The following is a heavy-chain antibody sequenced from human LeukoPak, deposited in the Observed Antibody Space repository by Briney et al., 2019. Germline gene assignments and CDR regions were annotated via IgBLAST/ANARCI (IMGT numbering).Heavy chain of an antibody. CDR3: ARNPGGDLADYFDY. J-gene: IGHJ4*02. CDR1: GFTFNNYA. D-gene: IGHD1-14*01. V-gene: IGHV3-33*01. CDR2: LWYDGSNK. Sequence: GGSLRLSCAASGFTFNNYAMHWVRQAPGKGLEWGAVLWYDGSNKYYADSVKGRFTISRDNSKNTLYLQMNTLRAEDTAVYYCARNPGGDLADYFDYWGQGTLVTVSS.